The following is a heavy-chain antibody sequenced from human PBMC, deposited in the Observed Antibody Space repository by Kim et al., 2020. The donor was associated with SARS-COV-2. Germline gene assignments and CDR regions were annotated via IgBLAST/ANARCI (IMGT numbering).Heavy chain of an antibody. J-gene: IGHJ6*02. D-gene: IGHD3-10*01. CDR1: GVSFDVYG. CDR2: NSGDGGST. Sequence: GGSLRLSCAASGVSFDVYGMYWVRQAPGKGLEWVALNSGDGGSTYYADAVKGRFTISRDNRKKSLYLQMTSLSNEDTALYYCAKDVRSTVRGIGSFYYGMDVWGLGTTVTVS. CDR3: AKDVRSTVRGIGSFYYGMDV. V-gene: IGHV3-43*02.